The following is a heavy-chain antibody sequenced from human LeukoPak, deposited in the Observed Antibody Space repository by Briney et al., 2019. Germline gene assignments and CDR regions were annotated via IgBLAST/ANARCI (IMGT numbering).Heavy chain of an antibody. CDR1: GGSISSGGYY. CDR2: IYYSGST. CDR3: ATGDTAMASDAFDI. V-gene: IGHV4-31*03. D-gene: IGHD5-18*01. Sequence: SETLSLTCTVSGGSISSGGYYWSWIRQHPGKGLEWIGYIYYSGSTYYNSSLKSRVTISVDTSKNQFSLKLSSVTAADTAVYYCATGDTAMASDAFDIWGQGTMVTVSS. J-gene: IGHJ3*02.